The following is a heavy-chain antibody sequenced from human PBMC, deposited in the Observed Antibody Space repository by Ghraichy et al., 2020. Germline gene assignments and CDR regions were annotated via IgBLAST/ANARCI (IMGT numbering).Heavy chain of an antibody. J-gene: IGHJ4*02. D-gene: IGHD5-18*01. Sequence: ASVKVSCKASGYTFTSYAMHWVRQAPGQRLEWMGWINAGNGNTKYSQKFQGRVTITRDTSASTAYMELSSLRSEDTAVYYCARGIQLWLATFDYWGQGTLVTVSS. CDR1: GYTFTSYA. V-gene: IGHV1-3*01. CDR3: ARGIQLWLATFDY. CDR2: INAGNGNT.